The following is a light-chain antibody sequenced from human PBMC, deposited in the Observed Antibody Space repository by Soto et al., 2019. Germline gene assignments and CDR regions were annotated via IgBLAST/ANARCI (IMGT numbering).Light chain of an antibody. CDR3: LHHNRYPLT. V-gene: IGKV1-17*01. Sequence: DIQMTQSPSSLSASVGDRVTITCRASQDIRNDLGWYQQKPGKAPKRLIYAASRLQSGVPSRFRFSRSVTEFTRIITSLQPEDCATYYCLHHNRYPLTLGGGTRVEIK. CDR2: AAS. J-gene: IGKJ4*01. CDR1: QDIRND.